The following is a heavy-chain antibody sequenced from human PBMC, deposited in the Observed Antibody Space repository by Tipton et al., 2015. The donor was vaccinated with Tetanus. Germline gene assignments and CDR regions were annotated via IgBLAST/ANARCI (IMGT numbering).Heavy chain of an antibody. V-gene: IGHV3-48*03. CDR3: ARGSPPRCGGDCYRDFDY. Sequence: AASGFTFSSYEMNWVRQAPGKGLEWVSYISSSGSTIYYADSVKGRFTISRDNAKNSLYLQMNSLRAEDTAVYYCARGSPPRCGGDCYRDFDYWGQGTLVTVSS. CDR2: ISSSGSTI. CDR1: GFTFSSYE. J-gene: IGHJ4*02. D-gene: IGHD2-21*02.